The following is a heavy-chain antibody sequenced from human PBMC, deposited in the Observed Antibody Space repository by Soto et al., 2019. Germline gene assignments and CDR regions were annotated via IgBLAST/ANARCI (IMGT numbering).Heavy chain of an antibody. V-gene: IGHV3-33*01. CDR2: IWYDGSNK. J-gene: IGHJ6*01. Sequence: QVQLVESGGGVVQPGRSLRLSCAASGFTFSSYGMHWVRQAPGKGQEWVAVIWYDGSNKYYADSVKGRFTISRDNSKNTLYLQMNSLRAEDTAVYYCARGVAAAGVYYYYGMDVW. CDR1: GFTFSSYG. D-gene: IGHD6-13*01. CDR3: ARGVAAAGVYYYYGMDV.